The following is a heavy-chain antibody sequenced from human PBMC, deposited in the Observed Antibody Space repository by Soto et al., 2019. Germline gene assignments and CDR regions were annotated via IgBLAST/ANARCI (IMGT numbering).Heavy chain of an antibody. CDR3: ARESGDWPLNWFDP. CDR1: GFNFSNHW. CDR2: ITSDGKSK. J-gene: IGHJ5*02. V-gene: IGHV3-74*01. D-gene: IGHD2-21*02. Sequence: PGGSLRLSCAASGFNFSNHWMHWVRQRPAEGLVWVSRITSDGKSKAYAESVKGRFAISRDNAKNTLYLQMNGLTAEDTAVYYCARESGDWPLNWFDPWGQGTLVTV.